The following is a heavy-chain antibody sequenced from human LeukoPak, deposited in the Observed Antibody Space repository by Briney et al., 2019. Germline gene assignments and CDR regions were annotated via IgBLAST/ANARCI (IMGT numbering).Heavy chain of an antibody. V-gene: IGHV3-7*01. CDR3: ATDLGSSRPNF. J-gene: IGHJ4*02. CDR1: RFSFSSYW. D-gene: IGHD6-13*01. CDR2: IKQDGSEK. Sequence: GGSLRLSCAASRFSFSSYWMSWVRQAPGKGLEWVANIKQDGSEKYYVDSAKGRFTISRDNAKNSLYLQMNSLTAEDTAVYYCATDLGSSRPNFWGQGILVTVSS.